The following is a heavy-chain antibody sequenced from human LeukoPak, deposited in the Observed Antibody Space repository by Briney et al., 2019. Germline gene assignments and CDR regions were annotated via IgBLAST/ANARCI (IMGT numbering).Heavy chain of an antibody. CDR1: GFTFSSYE. CDR3: ARLGYYDFWSGYYHFDY. V-gene: IGHV3-7*01. Sequence: GGSLRLSCAASGFTFSSYEMNWVRQAPGKGLEWVANIKQDGSEKYYVDSVKGRFTISRDNAKNSLYLQMNSLRAEDTAVYYCARLGYYDFWSGYYHFDYWGQGTLVTVSS. CDR2: IKQDGSEK. J-gene: IGHJ4*02. D-gene: IGHD3-3*01.